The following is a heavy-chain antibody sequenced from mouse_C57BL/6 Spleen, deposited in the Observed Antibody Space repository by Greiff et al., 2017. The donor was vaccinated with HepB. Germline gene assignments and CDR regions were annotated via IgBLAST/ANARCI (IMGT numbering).Heavy chain of an antibody. V-gene: IGHV1-82*01. J-gene: IGHJ1*03. D-gene: IGHD1-1*01. Sequence: QVQLQQSGPELVKPGASVKISCKASGYAFSSSWMNWVKQRPGKGLEWIGRIYPGDGDTNYNGKFKGKATLTADNSSSTAYMQLSSLPSEDSAVYFCARSTVAATYCYFDVWGTGTTATVSS. CDR1: GYAFSSSW. CDR3: ARSTVAATYCYFDV. CDR2: IYPGDGDT.